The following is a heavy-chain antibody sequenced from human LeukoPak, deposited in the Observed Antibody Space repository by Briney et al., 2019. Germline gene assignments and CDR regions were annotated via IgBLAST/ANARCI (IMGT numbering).Heavy chain of an antibody. CDR3: AREGYYGSGSYYPDWFDP. D-gene: IGHD3-10*01. J-gene: IGHJ5*02. Sequence: ASVKVSCKASGYTFTSYGLSWVRHAPGQGLEWMGWISAYNGNTSYAQKLQGRVTMTTDTSTSTAYMELRSLRSDDTAVYYCAREGYYGSGSYYPDWFDPWGQGTLVTVSS. V-gene: IGHV1-18*04. CDR1: GYTFTSYG. CDR2: ISAYNGNT.